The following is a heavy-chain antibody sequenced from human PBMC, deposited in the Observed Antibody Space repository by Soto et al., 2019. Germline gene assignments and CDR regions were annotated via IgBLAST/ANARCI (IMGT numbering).Heavy chain of an antibody. J-gene: IGHJ4*02. CDR2: ISAYNGNT. V-gene: IGHV1-18*01. Sequence: GASVKVSCKASGYTFTSYGISWVRQAPGQGLEWMGWISAYNGNTNYAQELQGRVTMTTDTSTSTAYMELRSLRSDDTAVYYCARCTRYFDWSLGWYYFGYWGQGTLVTVSS. CDR3: ARCTRYFDWSLGWYYFGY. D-gene: IGHD3-9*01. CDR1: GYTFTSYG.